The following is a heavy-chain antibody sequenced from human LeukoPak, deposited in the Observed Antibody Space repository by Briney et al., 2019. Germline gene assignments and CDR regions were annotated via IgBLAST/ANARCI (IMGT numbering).Heavy chain of an antibody. D-gene: IGHD6-6*01. CDR1: PFTFNSFG. CDR2: ISDRGSDT. CDR3: AKRVPYSSSSVYFDY. J-gene: IGHJ4*02. V-gene: IGHV3-23*01. Sequence: GGSLRFSCAGSPFTFNSFGMRWLGQAPGKGLEWVSAISDRGSDTYYADSVKGRFTISKDNSKNTLYLRMNSLSADDTAVYYCAKRVPYSSSSVYFDYWGQGTLVTVSS.